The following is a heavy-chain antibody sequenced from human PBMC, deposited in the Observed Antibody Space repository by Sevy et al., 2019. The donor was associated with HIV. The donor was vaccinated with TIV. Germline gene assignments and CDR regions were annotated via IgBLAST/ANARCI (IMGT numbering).Heavy chain of an antibody. Sequence: GESLKISCAASGFTFSSYSMNWVRQAPGKGLEWVSSISSRNIYIYYVDSVKGRFTISRDNAKNSLDLQMNSLRAEDTAVYYCARVVGVVGGVIDSWGQGTLVTVSS. CDR2: ISSRNIYI. D-gene: IGHD3-10*01. CDR3: ARVVGVVGGVIDS. CDR1: GFTFSSYS. J-gene: IGHJ4*02. V-gene: IGHV3-21*01.